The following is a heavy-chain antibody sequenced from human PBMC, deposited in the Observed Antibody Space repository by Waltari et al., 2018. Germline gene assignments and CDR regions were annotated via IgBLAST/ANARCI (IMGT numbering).Heavy chain of an antibody. V-gene: IGHV3-74*01. CDR2: ISTDGRNT. Sequence: EVQLVESGGGLVQPGGSLRLSCAASGFAISSHWMHWVRQAPGKGLVWGARISTDGRNTNYADAVKGRFTISRDNAKNTLYLQMNSLRAEDTATFYCVRSRDDAVNAFDIWGQGTMVTVSS. CDR1: GFAISSHW. D-gene: IGHD4-17*01. CDR3: VRSRDDAVNAFDI. J-gene: IGHJ3*02.